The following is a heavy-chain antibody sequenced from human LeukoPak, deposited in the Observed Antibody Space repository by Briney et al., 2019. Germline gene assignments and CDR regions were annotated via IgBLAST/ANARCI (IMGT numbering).Heavy chain of an antibody. Sequence: GGSLRLSCAASGFTFSSYWMHWVRHTPGKGLVWVSRIKGDGSSTSYADSVKGRFTISRDNAKNTLYLQMNSLRAEDKAVYYCARDGYSFGHDFDYWGQGTLVTVSS. CDR2: IKGDGSST. CDR1: GFTFSSYW. V-gene: IGHV3-74*01. CDR3: ARDGYSFGHDFDY. J-gene: IGHJ4*02. D-gene: IGHD5-18*01.